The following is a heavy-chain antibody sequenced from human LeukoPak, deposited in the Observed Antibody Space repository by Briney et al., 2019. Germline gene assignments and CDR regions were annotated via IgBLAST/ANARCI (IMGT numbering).Heavy chain of an antibody. CDR2: ISWNSGSI. V-gene: IGHV3-9*03. Sequence: GRSLRLSCAASGFTFDDYAKHWVRQAPGKGLEWVSGISWNSGSIGYADSVKGQFTISRDNAKNSLYLQMNSLRAEDMALYYCAKDRADWLRYYFDYWGQGTLVTVSS. J-gene: IGHJ4*02. CDR3: AKDRADWLRYYFDY. CDR1: GFTFDDYA. D-gene: IGHD3-9*01.